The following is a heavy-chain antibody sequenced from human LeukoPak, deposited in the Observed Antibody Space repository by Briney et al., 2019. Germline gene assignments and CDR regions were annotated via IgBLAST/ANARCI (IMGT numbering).Heavy chain of an antibody. J-gene: IGHJ3*02. CDR3: ARSKIAAAGTYAFDI. V-gene: IGHV4-34*01. D-gene: IGHD6-13*01. Sequence: PSETLSLTCAVYGGSFSGYYWSWIRQPPGKGLEWIGEINYSGSTNYNPSLTSRVTISVDTSKNQFSLKLSSVTAADTAVYYCARSKIAAAGTYAFDIWGQGTMVTVSS. CDR1: GGSFSGYY. CDR2: INYSGST.